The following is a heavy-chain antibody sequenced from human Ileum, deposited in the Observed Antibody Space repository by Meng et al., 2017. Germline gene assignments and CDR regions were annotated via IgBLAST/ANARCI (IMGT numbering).Heavy chain of an antibody. CDR1: GFTFSTYS. D-gene: IGHD3/OR15-3a*01. J-gene: IGHJ4*02. CDR2: IKPDGRTT. Sequence: VQLVEAGGGLVPPVGSLTLSCAASGFTFSTYSMHWVRQAPGKGLVWVSQIKPDGRTTAYADSVKGRFTISRDNAKSTLYLEMNSLRAEDAAVYYCARDWDWVVWDYWGQGTLVTVSS. CDR3: ARDWDWVVWDY. V-gene: IGHV3-74*01.